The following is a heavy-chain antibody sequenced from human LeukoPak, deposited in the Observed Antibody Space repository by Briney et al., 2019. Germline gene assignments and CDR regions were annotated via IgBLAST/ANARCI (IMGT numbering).Heavy chain of an antibody. CDR1: GFTFSSYS. V-gene: IGHV3-21*01. Sequence: GGSLRLSCAASGFTFSSYSMNSVRQAPGKGLEWVSSIRSSSSYIYYADSVRGRFTISRDNAKNSLYLQMNSLRAEDTAVYYCARDSDYGDYENYYYYYYMDVWGKGTTVTVSS. CDR2: IRSSSSYI. CDR3: ARDSDYGDYENYYYYYYMDV. D-gene: IGHD4-17*01. J-gene: IGHJ6*03.